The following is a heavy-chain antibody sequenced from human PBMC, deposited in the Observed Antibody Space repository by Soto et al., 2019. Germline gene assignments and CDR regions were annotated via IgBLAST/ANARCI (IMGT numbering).Heavy chain of an antibody. V-gene: IGHV3-48*01. CDR2: ISSSSSTI. J-gene: IGHJ4*02. CDR3: ARATIDGWVDY. D-gene: IGHD1-26*01. Sequence: GGSLRLSCAASGFTFSSYSMNWVRQAPGKGLEWVSYISSSSSTIYYADSVKGRFTISRDNAKNSLYLQMNSLRAEDTAVYYCARATIDGWVDYWGQGTLVTVSS. CDR1: GFTFSSYS.